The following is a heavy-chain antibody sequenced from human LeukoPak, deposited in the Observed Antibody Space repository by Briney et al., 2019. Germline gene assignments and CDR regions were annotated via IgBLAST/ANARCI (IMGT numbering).Heavy chain of an antibody. V-gene: IGHV3-20*04. CDR1: GFTFDDYG. J-gene: IGHJ4*02. D-gene: IGHD3-10*01. CDR3: ARDGISRGYGSGSY. Sequence: GGSLRLSCAASGFTFDDYGMSWVRQAPGKGLEWVSGINWNGGSTGYADSVKGRFTISRDNAKNSLYLQMNSLRAEDTAVYYCARDGISRGYGSGSYWGQGTLVTVSS. CDR2: INWNGGST.